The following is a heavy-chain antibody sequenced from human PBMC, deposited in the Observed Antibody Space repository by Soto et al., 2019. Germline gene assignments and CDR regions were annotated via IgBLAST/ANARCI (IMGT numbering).Heavy chain of an antibody. CDR2: ISYDGSNK. D-gene: IGHD3-10*01. V-gene: IGHV3-30-3*01. CDR1: GFNFSSYA. J-gene: IGHJ4*02. CDR3: ARGAGLTYYYGSGSYSSHPLSLDY. Sequence: PGGSLRLSCADSGFNFSSYAMHWVRQAPGKGLEWVAVISYDGSNKYYADSVKGRFTISRDNSKNTLYLQMNSLRAEDTAVYYCARGAGLTYYYGSGSYSSHPLSLDYWGQGTLVTVFS.